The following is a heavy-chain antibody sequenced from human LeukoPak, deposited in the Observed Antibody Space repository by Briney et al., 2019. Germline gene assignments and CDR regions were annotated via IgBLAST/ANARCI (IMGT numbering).Heavy chain of an antibody. V-gene: IGHV3-23*01. CDR3: ARESSGIAATDKIDY. CDR1: GFTFSSYA. CDR2: ISGSGGST. J-gene: IGHJ4*02. Sequence: GGSLRLSCAASGFTFSSYAMSWVRQAPGKGLEWVSAISGSGGSTYYADSVKGRFTISRDDAKELLYLQMNSLRADDTAIYYCARESSGIAATDKIDYWGQGALVTVSS. D-gene: IGHD6-13*01.